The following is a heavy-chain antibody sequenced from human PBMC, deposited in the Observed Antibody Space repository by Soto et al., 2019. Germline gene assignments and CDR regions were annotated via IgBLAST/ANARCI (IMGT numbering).Heavy chain of an antibody. CDR2: IFYSGST. CDR3: ARQVGLGVWASDI. J-gene: IGHJ3*02. Sequence: XGTLSLTCSVSGGSITTSDYWWGWIRQPPGKGLEWIGSIFYSGSTHYSSSLKSRVIISVDTSKNQFSLNLNSVTAADTSAYFCARQVGLGVWASDIWGQGTMVTVSS. CDR1: GGSITTSDYW. V-gene: IGHV4-39*01. D-gene: IGHD3-16*01.